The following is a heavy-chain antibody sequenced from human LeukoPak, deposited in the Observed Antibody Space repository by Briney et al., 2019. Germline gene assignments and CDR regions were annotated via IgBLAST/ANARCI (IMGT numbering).Heavy chain of an antibody. CDR2: IIPIFGTA. V-gene: IGHV1-46*01. D-gene: IGHD3-10*01. Sequence: RASVKVSCKASGYTFTGYYMHWVRQAPGQGLEWMGWIIPIFGTANYAQKFQGRVTMTRDTSTSTVYMELSSLRSEDTAVYYCARGGEVLLWFGELLSAFDIWGQGTMVTVSS. CDR1: GYTFTGYY. CDR3: ARGGEVLLWFGELLSAFDI. J-gene: IGHJ3*02.